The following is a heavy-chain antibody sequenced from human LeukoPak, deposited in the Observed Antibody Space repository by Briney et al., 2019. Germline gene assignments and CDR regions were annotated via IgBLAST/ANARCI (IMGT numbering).Heavy chain of an antibody. CDR2: INHSGST. CDR3: ARGQAFITMIVVVTADLFDY. CDR1: GGSFSGYY. D-gene: IGHD3-22*01. J-gene: IGHJ4*02. V-gene: IGHV4-34*01. Sequence: SETLSLTCAVYGGSFSGYYWSWIRQPPGKGLEWIGEINHSGSTNYNPSLKSRVTISVDTSKNQFSLKLSSVTAADTAVYYCARGQAFITMIVVVTADLFDYWGQGTLVTVSS.